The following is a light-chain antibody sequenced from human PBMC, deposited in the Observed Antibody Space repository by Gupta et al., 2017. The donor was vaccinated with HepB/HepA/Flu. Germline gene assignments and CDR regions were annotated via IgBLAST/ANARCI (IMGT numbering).Light chain of an antibody. J-gene: IGLJ3*02. CDR3: NSRDSSGNQWV. Sequence: SSELTQDPAVSVAVGQTVRITCQGDSLRNYYASWYQQKPGQAPVLVLYGENNRPSGIPDRLSGSRSGNTASLTITGAQAEDEADYYCNSRDSSGNQWVFGGGTKLTVL. CDR1: SLRNYY. CDR2: GEN. V-gene: IGLV3-19*01.